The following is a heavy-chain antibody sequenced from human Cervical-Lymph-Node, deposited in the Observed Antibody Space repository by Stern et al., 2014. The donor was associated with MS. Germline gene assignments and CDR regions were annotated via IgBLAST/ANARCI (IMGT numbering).Heavy chain of an antibody. J-gene: IGHJ5*02. CDR1: GGTFSKFH. CDR2: IFPVFGTP. V-gene: IGHV1-69*01. D-gene: IGHD6-13*01. Sequence: AQLMQSGAEVTKPGSSVKVSCKAFGGTFSKFHSSRVRQAPGIGLEWMGGIFPVFGTPTYAQEFRGRVTITADVSTSTVYMELSSLRSDDTAVYYCALSSETSDRWYSLGYDLWGEGTLVTVSS. CDR3: ALSSETSDRWYSLGYDL.